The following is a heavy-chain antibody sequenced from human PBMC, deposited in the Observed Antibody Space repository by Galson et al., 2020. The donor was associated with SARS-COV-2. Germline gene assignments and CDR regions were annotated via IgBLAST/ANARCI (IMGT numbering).Heavy chain of an antibody. CDR2: IHHSGLT. CDR3: ARSLDRRITLVRGFNALDV. CDR1: GGPYSGFY. J-gene: IGHJ4*02. D-gene: IGHD3-10*01. V-gene: IGHV4-34*01. Sequence: SQASKTLSLTCAVYGGPYSGFYWSWLRQSPDKGLEWLGEIHHSGLTNYNPSLKNRVTISLDASDNQYLLSLRSVTAADTAVYFCARSLDRRITLVRGFNALDVWGQGTLVTVSS.